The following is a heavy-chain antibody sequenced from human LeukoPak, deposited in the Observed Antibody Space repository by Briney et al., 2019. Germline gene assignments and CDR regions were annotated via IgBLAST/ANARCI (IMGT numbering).Heavy chain of an antibody. CDR1: GFSFNNYA. J-gene: IGHJ4*02. V-gene: IGHV3-66*01. Sequence: PGMSLRLSCAASGFSFNNYAMSWVRQAPGKGLEWVSVIYSGGSTYYADSVKGRFTISRDNSKNTLYLQMNSLRAEDTAVYYCARALVVVALFDYWGQGTLVTVSS. D-gene: IGHD2-15*01. CDR3: ARALVVVALFDY. CDR2: IYSGGST.